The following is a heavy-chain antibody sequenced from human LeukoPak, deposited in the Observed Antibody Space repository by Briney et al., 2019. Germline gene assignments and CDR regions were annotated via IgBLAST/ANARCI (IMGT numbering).Heavy chain of an antibody. V-gene: IGHV3-23*01. D-gene: IGHD2-15*01. J-gene: IGHJ4*02. CDR3: AREQRIRHCSEGVCTEGYYFDY. CDR2: LSRGGSTT. Sequence: GGSLRLSCAGTGLAFNMFAIDWVRQAPGRGLEWVSGLSRGGSTTNYADSVKGRLTISRDTSQSSVFLQMHSLRPEDTAVYYCAREQRIRHCSEGVCTEGYYFDYWGQGTPVTVPS. CDR1: GLAFNMFA.